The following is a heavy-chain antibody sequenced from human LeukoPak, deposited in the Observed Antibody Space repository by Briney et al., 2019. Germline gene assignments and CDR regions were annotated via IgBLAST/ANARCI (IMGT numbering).Heavy chain of an antibody. CDR3: ARETAPTYCSSTSCAEYFQH. J-gene: IGHJ1*01. CDR2: INPNSGGS. V-gene: IGHV1-2*02. D-gene: IGHD2-2*01. Sequence: GASVKVSCKASGYTFSDYYMHWVRQAPGQGLEWMGWINPNSGGSNYAQKFQGRVTMTRDTSISTAYMELSSLRSEDTAVYYCARETAPTYCSSTSCAEYFQHWGQGTLVTVSS. CDR1: GYTFSDYY.